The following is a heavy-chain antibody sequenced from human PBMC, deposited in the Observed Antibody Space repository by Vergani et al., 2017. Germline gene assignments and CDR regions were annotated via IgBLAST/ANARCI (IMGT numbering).Heavy chain of an antibody. CDR1: GGSISSSSYY. Sequence: QLQLQESGPGLVKPSETLSLTCTVSGGSISSSSYYWGWIRQPPGKGLEWIGSIYYSGSTYYNPSLKSRVTISVDTSKNQFSLKLSSVTAADTAVYYCAKEQTYYYDSSGFDYWGQGTLVTVSS. D-gene: IGHD3-22*01. CDR3: AKEQTYYYDSSGFDY. V-gene: IGHV4-39*02. J-gene: IGHJ4*02. CDR2: IYYSGST.